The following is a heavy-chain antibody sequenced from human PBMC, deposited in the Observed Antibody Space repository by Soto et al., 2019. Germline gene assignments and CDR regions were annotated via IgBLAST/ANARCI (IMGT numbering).Heavy chain of an antibody. Sequence: NPSETLSLTCTVSGGSISGSSYYWGWIRQPPGKGLEWIGNIYYSGSTYYNPSLKSRVTISVDTSKNQFSLKLSSVTAADTAVYYCMLGSGWKDFDYWGQGTLVTVSS. J-gene: IGHJ4*02. CDR2: IYYSGST. D-gene: IGHD3-22*01. CDR3: MLGSGWKDFDY. CDR1: GGSISGSSYY. V-gene: IGHV4-39*01.